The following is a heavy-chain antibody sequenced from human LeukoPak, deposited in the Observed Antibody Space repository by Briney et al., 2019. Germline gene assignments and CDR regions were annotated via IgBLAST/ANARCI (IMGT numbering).Heavy chain of an antibody. V-gene: IGHV3-23*01. CDR2: ISGSGDTT. Sequence: GGSLRLSCGASGFTFSSCAMSWVRQAPGKGLEWVSSISGSGDTTDYTDSVKGRFTISRDNSKSTLFLQMNSLRPEDTAVYYCAATPRDDILTIVFDFWGQGTLVTVSS. J-gene: IGHJ4*02. CDR3: AATPRDDILTIVFDF. CDR1: GFTFSSCA. D-gene: IGHD3-9*01.